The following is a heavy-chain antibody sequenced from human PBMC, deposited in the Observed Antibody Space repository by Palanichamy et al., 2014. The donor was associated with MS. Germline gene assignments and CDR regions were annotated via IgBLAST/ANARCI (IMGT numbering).Heavy chain of an antibody. CDR1: GFTFSSYG. V-gene: IGHV3-30*02. CDR2: IRYDGSNK. J-gene: IGHJ3*02. Sequence: QVQLVESGGGVVQPGGSLRLSCAASGFTFSSYGMHWVRQAPGKGLEWVAFIRYDGSNKYYADSVKGRFTISRDNSKNTLYLQMNSLRAEDTAVYYCAKTSTVTPDAFDIWGQGTMVTVSS. CDR3: AKTSTVTPDAFDI. D-gene: IGHD4-17*01.